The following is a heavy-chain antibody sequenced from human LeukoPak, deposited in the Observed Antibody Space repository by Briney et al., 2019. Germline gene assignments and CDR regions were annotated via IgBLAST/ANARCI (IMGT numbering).Heavy chain of an antibody. J-gene: IGHJ6*03. CDR1: GFTFSSYS. CDR2: ISSSSSYI. CDR3: ASLELLYYYYMDV. Sequence: GGSLRLSCAASGFTFSSYSMNWVRQAPGKGLEWVSSISSSSSYIYYADSVKGRFTISRDNAKNSLYLQMNSLRAEDTAVYYCASLELLYYYYMDVWGKGTTVTVSS. D-gene: IGHD2-15*01. V-gene: IGHV3-21*01.